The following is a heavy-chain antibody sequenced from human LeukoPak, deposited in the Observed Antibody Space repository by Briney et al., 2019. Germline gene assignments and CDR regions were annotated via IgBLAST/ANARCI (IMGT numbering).Heavy chain of an antibody. CDR2: ISGSGGST. Sequence: GGSLRLSCAASGFTFSSYAMSWVRQAPGKGLEWVSAISGSGGSTYYADSVKGRFTISRDNSKNTLYLQMNSLRAEDTAVYYCARDHSYGDINTVDYWGQGTLVTVSS. V-gene: IGHV3-23*01. CDR3: ARDHSYGDINTVDY. D-gene: IGHD4-17*01. CDR1: GFTFSSYA. J-gene: IGHJ4*02.